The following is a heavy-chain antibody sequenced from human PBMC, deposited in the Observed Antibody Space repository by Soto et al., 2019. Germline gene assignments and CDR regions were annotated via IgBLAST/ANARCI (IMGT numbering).Heavy chain of an antibody. Sequence: GSLRVSCVASGFKFTTSRMNWVRQAPGKGLEWVASISASGKDTFYRHSVKGRFAISRDNAGTSLSLRMDSLRVEDTAVYHCARVHLVAGSAFYCDMDVWGPGTAVTVSS. J-gene: IGHJ6*02. CDR2: ISASGKDT. CDR1: GFKFTTSR. V-gene: IGHV3-21*06. D-gene: IGHD6-6*01. CDR3: ARVHLVAGSAFYCDMDV.